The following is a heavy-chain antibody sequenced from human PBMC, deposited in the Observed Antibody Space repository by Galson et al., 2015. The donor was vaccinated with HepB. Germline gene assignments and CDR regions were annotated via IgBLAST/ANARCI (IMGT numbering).Heavy chain of an antibody. CDR2: ISADDGDT. V-gene: IGHV1-18*01. CDR3: ARFTISEVPVRDYYHYMDV. D-gene: IGHD3-3*01. CDR1: GYTFSKYG. J-gene: IGHJ6*03. Sequence: SVKVSCKASGYTFSKYGISWVRQAPGQGLEWMGWISADDGDTNYALSIQGRLTLTRDTPTNTAYMELRSLRSDDTAVYYCARFTISEVPVRDYYHYMDVRGTGTTVTVSS.